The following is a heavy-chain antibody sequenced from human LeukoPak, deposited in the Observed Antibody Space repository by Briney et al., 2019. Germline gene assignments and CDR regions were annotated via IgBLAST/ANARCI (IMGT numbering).Heavy chain of an antibody. V-gene: IGHV4-61*02. CDR2: IYTSGST. CDR1: GGSISSGSYY. CDR3: ARGKTRDYYYGMDV. Sequence: SQTLSLTCTVSGGSISSGSYYWSWIRQPAGKGLEWIGRIYTSGSTNYNPSLKSRVTISVGTSKNQFSLKLSSVTAAGTAVYYCARGKTRDYYYGMDVWGQGTTVTVSS. J-gene: IGHJ6*02.